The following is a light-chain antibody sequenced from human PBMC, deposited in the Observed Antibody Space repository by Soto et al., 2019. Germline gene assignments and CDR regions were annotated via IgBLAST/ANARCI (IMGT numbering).Light chain of an antibody. CDR1: QSISSW. V-gene: IGKV1-5*01. J-gene: IGKJ1*01. CDR2: DAS. CDR3: QQYNSYLWT. Sequence: DIQMTQSPSTLSASVGDRVTITCRASQSISSWLAWYQQKPGKAPKLLIYDASSLESGVPSRFSGXXXXTXFTLTISSLQPDDFATYYCQQYNSYLWTFGQGTKVEIK.